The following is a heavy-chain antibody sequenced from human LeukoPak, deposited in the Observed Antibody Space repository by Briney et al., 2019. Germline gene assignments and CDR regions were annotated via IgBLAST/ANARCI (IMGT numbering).Heavy chain of an antibody. CDR2: IKRDGSDN. CDR3: ARALYNRGWYPDYFDS. CDR1: GFTFNNFW. V-gene: IGHV3-7*01. D-gene: IGHD6-19*01. J-gene: IGHJ4*02. Sequence: GGSLRLSCEDSGFTFNNFWMSWVRQAPGKGLEWVANIKRDGSDNYYVGSVEGRFTISRDNAKNSLYLQMSSLRAEDTAIYYCARALYNRGWYPDYFDSWGQGTLVTVSA.